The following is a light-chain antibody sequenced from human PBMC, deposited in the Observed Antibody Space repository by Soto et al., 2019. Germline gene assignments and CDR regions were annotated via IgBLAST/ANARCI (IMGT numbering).Light chain of an antibody. CDR1: QGISSY. J-gene: IGKJ4*02. CDR2: VAS. Sequence: DTQLTQSPSFLSASVGDRVTITCRASQGISSYLAWYPHKPGKAPKLLIYVASTLHSGFPSRFSCSGSGTEFTLTSSSLQPEDFATYYCQQFGSYPLTFGGGTEVEIK. V-gene: IGKV1-9*01. CDR3: QQFGSYPLT.